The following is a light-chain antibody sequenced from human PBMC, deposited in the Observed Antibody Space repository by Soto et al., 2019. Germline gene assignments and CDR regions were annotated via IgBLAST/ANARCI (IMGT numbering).Light chain of an antibody. J-gene: IGKJ1*01. CDR1: QSISSW. CDR2: KAS. V-gene: IGKV1-5*03. Sequence: DIQMTQSPSTLSASVGDRVTITCRASQSISSWLAWYQQKPGKAPKLLIYKASSLESGVPSRFSGSGSGKEFTLTISSLQPDDFATYYCQQCNTYPRTFGQGTKVEIK. CDR3: QQCNTYPRT.